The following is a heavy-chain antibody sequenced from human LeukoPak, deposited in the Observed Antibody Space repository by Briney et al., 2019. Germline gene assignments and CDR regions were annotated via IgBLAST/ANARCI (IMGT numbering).Heavy chain of an antibody. Sequence: SVKVSCKASGGTFSSYAISWVRQAPGQGLEWMGRIIPILGIANYAQKFQGRVTITADKSTSTAYMELSSLRSEDTAVYYCAREFMKRYYHYGMDVWGQGITVTVSS. V-gene: IGHV1-69*04. CDR2: IIPILGIA. D-gene: IGHD3-16*01. CDR3: AREFMKRYYHYGMDV. J-gene: IGHJ6*02. CDR1: GGTFSSYA.